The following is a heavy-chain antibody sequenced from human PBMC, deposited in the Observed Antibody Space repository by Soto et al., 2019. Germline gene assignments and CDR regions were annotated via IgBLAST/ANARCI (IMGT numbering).Heavy chain of an antibody. CDR3: ASRPRGSVAGTLDS. J-gene: IGHJ5*01. CDR1: GFTFSNYA. D-gene: IGHD6-19*01. V-gene: IGHV3-23*01. CDR2: INSDGTT. Sequence: EVQLLESGGGLVQPGGSLSLSCAASGFTFSNYAMSWVRQAPGKGLEWVSVINSDGTTYYADSVKGRFSISRDNSKSTVCLQMNSLSVEDTAVYYCASRPRGSVAGTLDSWGQGSLVTVS.